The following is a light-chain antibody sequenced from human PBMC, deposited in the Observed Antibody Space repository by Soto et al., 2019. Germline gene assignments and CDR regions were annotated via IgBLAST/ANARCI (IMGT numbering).Light chain of an antibody. CDR3: QQYNNWPPST. V-gene: IGKV3-15*01. CDR2: GAS. Sequence: VVAKSPATLSGSAGERATLSWRASQGISTLLAWYQQKPGQAPRLLLYGASTRATGIPARFSGSGSGTEFTLIVSSLQSADFAVYHCQQYNNWPPSTFGQGTRLEIK. CDR1: QGISTL. J-gene: IGKJ5*01.